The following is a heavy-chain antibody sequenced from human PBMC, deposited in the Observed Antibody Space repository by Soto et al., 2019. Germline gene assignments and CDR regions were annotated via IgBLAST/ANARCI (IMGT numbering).Heavy chain of an antibody. CDR1: GGNFTNYG. CDR3: ARAHGTSWYNWFDP. CDR2: IIPLFGTT. Sequence: SVKVSCKAFGGNFTNYGISWVRQAPGQGLEWMGGIIPLFGTTNYAQKFRGRVTVTADESTSTVYMELNSLRSEDTAIYYCARAHGTSWYNWFDPWGQGTLVTVSS. V-gene: IGHV1-69*13. J-gene: IGHJ5*02. D-gene: IGHD1-26*01.